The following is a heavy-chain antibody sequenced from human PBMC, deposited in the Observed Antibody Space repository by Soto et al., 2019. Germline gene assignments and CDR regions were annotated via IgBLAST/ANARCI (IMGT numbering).Heavy chain of an antibody. CDR2: ISAYNGNT. V-gene: IGHV1-18*04. CDR3: ARDSCSGGSCYLAHGMDV. D-gene: IGHD2-15*01. Sequence: GASVQVSCKASGYTFTSYGISWVRQAPGQGLEWMGWISAYNGNTNYAQKLQGRVTMTTDTSTSTAYMELRSLRSDDTAVYYCARDSCSGGSCYLAHGMDVWGPGTTVTVSS. J-gene: IGHJ6*02. CDR1: GYTFTSYG.